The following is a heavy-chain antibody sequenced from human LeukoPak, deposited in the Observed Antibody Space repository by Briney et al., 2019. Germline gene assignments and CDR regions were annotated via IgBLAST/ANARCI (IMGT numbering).Heavy chain of an antibody. Sequence: PSQTLSLTCSVSGGSISSGSYYWNWIRQPAGKGLEYIGRIYSSGNTNYNPSLKSRVTMSVDTSKNQLSLLLHSGTAAATAVYYCARVWLRSGSYWYFDLCSRGTLVIVSS. D-gene: IGHD3-3*01. CDR1: GGSISSGSYY. J-gene: IGHJ2*01. CDR2: IYSSGNT. V-gene: IGHV4-61*02. CDR3: ARVWLRSGSYWYFDL.